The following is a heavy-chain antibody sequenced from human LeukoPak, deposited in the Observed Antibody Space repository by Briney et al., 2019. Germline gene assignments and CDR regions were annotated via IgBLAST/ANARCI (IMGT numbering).Heavy chain of an antibody. Sequence: GGSLILSCAASGFTFSSYGMHWVRQAPGKGLQWVSYITSSSSTIYYADSVKGRFTISRDNAKNSLYLQMNSLRDEDTAVYYCARGATPDYWGQGTLVTVSS. V-gene: IGHV3-48*02. CDR1: GFTFSSYG. CDR3: ARGATPDY. J-gene: IGHJ4*02. CDR2: ITSSSSTI.